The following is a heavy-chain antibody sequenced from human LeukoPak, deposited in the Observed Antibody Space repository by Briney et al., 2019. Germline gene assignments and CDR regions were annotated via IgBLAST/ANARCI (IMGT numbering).Heavy chain of an antibody. CDR1: GGSISSGGYY. J-gene: IGHJ6*03. CDR3: ARTFWEVVPAAIGDAYYYYYMDV. V-gene: IGHV4-31*03. CDR2: IYYSGST. D-gene: IGHD2-2*01. Sequence: SETLSLTCTVSGGSISSGGYYWSWIRQHPGKGLEWIGYIYYSGSTYYNPSLKSRVTISVDTSKNQFSLKLSSVTAADTAVYYCARTFWEVVPAAIGDAYYYYYMDVWGKGTTVTVSS.